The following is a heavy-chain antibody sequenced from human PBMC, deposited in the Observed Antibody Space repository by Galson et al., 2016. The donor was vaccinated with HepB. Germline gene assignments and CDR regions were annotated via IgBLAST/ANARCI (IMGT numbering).Heavy chain of an antibody. CDR3: ARDRSQWLWDAFDL. J-gene: IGHJ3*01. Sequence: SLRLSCAASGFTFSSYSLHWVRQAPRKGLEWVAVISYDGSNKDYADSVMGRFTISRDNSKNTMYLQMNSLRAEDTAVYYCARDRSQWLWDAFDLWGQGTMVTVSS. V-gene: IGHV3-30*04. CDR2: ISYDGSNK. CDR1: GFTFSSYS. D-gene: IGHD3-22*01.